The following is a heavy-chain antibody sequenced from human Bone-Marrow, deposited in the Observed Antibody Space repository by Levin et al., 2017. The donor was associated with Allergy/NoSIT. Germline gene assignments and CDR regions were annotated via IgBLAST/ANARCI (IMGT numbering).Heavy chain of an antibody. V-gene: IGHV2-5*02. CDR1: GFSVNTRGMG. CDR2: IYWDDDK. CDR3: AQMKSYYNVLTGYQTFYTWFGP. D-gene: IGHD3-9*01. J-gene: IGHJ5*02. Sequence: SGPTLVKPTQTLTLTCTFSGFSVNTRGMGVGWLRQPPGKAPEWLALIYWDDDKRYSPSLKKRLSISKDSSKNQVVLTMTDMEPVDTATYFCAQMKSYYNVLTGYQTFYTWFGPWGQGTLVTVSS.